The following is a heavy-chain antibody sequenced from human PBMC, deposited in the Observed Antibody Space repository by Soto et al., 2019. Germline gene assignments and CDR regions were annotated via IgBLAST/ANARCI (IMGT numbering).Heavy chain of an antibody. V-gene: IGHV4-59*01. D-gene: IGHD4-17*01. CDR3: ASRTVTTDHFDY. CDR1: GGSISSYY. CDR2: IYYSGST. J-gene: IGHJ4*02. Sequence: KQSQTLSLTCTVSGGSISSYYWSWIRQPPGKGLEWIGYIYYSGSTNYNPSLKSRVTISVDTSKNQFSLKLSSVTAADTAVYYCASRTVTTDHFDYWGQGTLVTVSS.